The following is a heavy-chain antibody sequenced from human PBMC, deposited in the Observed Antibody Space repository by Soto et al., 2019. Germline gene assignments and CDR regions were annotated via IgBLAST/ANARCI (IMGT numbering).Heavy chain of an antibody. CDR3: ARVIKYGDYWRWFYP. CDR2: LIPRGDGT. V-gene: IGHV1-46*03. J-gene: IGHJ5*01. D-gene: IGHD4-17*01. CDR1: GDTITTYY. Sequence: ASVKLSCKASGDTITTYYMHWVRQAPGQGLEWMGILIPRGDGTTYAQKFQGRVTMTRDTSTGTVYMELSSLQSEETAVYYCARVIKYGDYWRWFYPWGPGTLVTVA.